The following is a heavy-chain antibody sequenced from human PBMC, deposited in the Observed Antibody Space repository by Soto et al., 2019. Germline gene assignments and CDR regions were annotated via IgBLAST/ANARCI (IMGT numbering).Heavy chain of an antibody. CDR1: GCTLSDHY. CDR3: VRATYFSDSSGYTRCLDY. CDR2: SRDKPQGYST. V-gene: IGHV3-72*01. J-gene: IGHJ4*02. Sequence: GGSLRLSCAGSGCTLSDHYIDWVRQAPGKGLEWVGRSRDKPQGYSTAYAASVKGRFTTSRDESKNSAYLQMNSLKTEDTAVYYCVRATYFSDSSGYTRCLDYWGQGTLVTVSS. D-gene: IGHD3-22*01.